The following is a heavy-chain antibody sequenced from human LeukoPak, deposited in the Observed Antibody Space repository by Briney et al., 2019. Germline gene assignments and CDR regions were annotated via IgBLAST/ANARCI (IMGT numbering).Heavy chain of an antibody. CDR1: GYNFTGYY. Sequence: ASVKVSCKASGYNFTGYYLHWVRQAPGQGLEWMGWINPNTGGTNYAQKFQGRVTMTRDTSISAAYMELSRLRSDDTAVYYCARVGPYQLTPADAFDIWGQGTMVTVSS. J-gene: IGHJ3*02. V-gene: IGHV1-2*02. D-gene: IGHD2-2*01. CDR2: INPNTGGT. CDR3: ARVGPYQLTPADAFDI.